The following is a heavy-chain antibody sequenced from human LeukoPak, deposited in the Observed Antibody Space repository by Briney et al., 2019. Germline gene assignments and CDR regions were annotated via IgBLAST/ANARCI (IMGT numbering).Heavy chain of an antibody. Sequence: GGSLRLSCAASGFTFSSYWMSWVRQAPGKGLEWVANIKQDGSEKYYVDSVKGRFTISRDNAKNSLYLQMNSLRAEDTAVYYCARDGVPAAIKGFDYWGQGTLVTVSS. CDR1: GFTFSSYW. V-gene: IGHV3-7*01. D-gene: IGHD2-2*02. CDR2: IKQDGSEK. J-gene: IGHJ4*02. CDR3: ARDGVPAAIKGFDY.